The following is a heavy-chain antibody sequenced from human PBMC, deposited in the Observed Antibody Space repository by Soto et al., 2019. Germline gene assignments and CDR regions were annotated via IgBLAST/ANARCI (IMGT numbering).Heavy chain of an antibody. CDR2: IYYSGST. CDR1: GVSITRGGYY. V-gene: IGHV4-31*03. CDR3: ARVDSGGYAYFDY. Sequence: QVQLQESGPRLVKPSQTLSITCTVSGVSITRGGYYWTWIRQHPGKGLEWIGYIYYSGSTYYNPSLKSRLTMSVDTSKNQFARKLSSVTVADTAVYYCARVDSGGYAYFDYWGQGTLVTVSS. D-gene: IGHD5-12*01. J-gene: IGHJ4*02.